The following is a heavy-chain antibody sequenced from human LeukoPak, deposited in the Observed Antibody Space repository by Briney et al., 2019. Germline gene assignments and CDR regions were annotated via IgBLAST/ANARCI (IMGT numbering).Heavy chain of an antibody. V-gene: IGHV4-39*07. CDR3: ARGGGPSIAARPSFDY. CDR1: GGSISSSNYY. CDR2: IYYTGST. D-gene: IGHD6-6*01. J-gene: IGHJ4*02. Sequence: SETLSLTCTVSGGSISSSNYYWGWIRQPPGEGLEWIGSIYYTGSTYYNPSLKSRITISVDRSKNQFSLKLSSVTAADTAVYYCARGGGPSIAARPSFDYWGQGTLVTVSS.